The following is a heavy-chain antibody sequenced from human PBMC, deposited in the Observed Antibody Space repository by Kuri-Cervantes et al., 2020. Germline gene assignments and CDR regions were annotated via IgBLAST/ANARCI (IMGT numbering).Heavy chain of an antibody. CDR2: ISDGGTTI. V-gene: IGHV3-48*03. CDR1: GFTVTTYG. Sequence: GESLKISCEASGFTVTTYGMNWVRQAPGKGLEWLSYISDGGTTIYYADSLKGRFTISRDNAQNSLYLQMSSLQVEDTAIYYCARGQQLFDYWGQGTLVTVSS. CDR3: ARGQQLFDY. D-gene: IGHD5-24*01. J-gene: IGHJ4*02.